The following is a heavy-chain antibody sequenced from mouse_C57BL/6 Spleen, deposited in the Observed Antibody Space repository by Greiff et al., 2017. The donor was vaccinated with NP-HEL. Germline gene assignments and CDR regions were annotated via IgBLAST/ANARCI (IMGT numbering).Heavy chain of an antibody. CDR3: ARRREDITTVVGGAMDY. V-gene: IGHV1-26*01. CDR2: INPNNGGT. D-gene: IGHD1-1*01. Sequence: EVQLQQSGPELVKPGASVKISCKASGYTFTDYYMNWVKQSHGKSLEWIGDINPNNGGTSYNQKFKGKATLTVDKSSSTAYMELRSLTSEDSAVYYCARRREDITTVVGGAMDYWGQGTSVTVSS. J-gene: IGHJ4*01. CDR1: GYTFTDYY.